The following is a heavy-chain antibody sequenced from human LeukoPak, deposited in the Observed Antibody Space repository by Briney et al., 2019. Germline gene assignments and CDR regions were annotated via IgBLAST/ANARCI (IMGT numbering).Heavy chain of an antibody. CDR1: GFTFSSYA. V-gene: IGHV3-30-3*01. CDR3: ARGYSGYARASAGDY. CDR2: IPYDGSNK. D-gene: IGHD5-12*01. J-gene: IGHJ4*02. Sequence: HPGGSLRLSCAASGFTFSSYAMHWVRQAPGKGLEWVAVIPYDGSNKYYADSVKGRFTISRDNSKNTLYLQMNSLRAEDTAVYYCARGYSGYARASAGDYWGQGTLVTVSS.